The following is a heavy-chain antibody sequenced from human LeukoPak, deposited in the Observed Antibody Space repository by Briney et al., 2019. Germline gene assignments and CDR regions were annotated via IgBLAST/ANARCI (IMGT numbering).Heavy chain of an antibody. CDR1: GGSISSSSYY. CDR2: IYYSGST. CDR3: ARHSRDFSRGNYYYYYYMDV. V-gene: IGHV4-39*01. J-gene: IGHJ6*03. D-gene: IGHD3-10*01. Sequence: PSETLSLTCTVSGGSISSSSYYWGWIRQPPGKGLEWIGSIYYSGSTYYNPSLKSRVTISVDTSKNQFSLKLSSVTAADTAVHYCARHSRDFSRGNYYYYYYMDVWGKGTTVTVSS.